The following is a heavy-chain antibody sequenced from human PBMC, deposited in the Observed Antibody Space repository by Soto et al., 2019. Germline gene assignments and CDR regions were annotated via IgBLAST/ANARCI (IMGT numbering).Heavy chain of an antibody. CDR2: SSYSGTT. CDR1: GGSISSGSYY. Sequence: QLRLQESGPGLVKPSETLSLTCTVSGGSISSGSYYWAWIRQSPGKGLEWLGTSSYSGTTYYNPSLNRRVTVSVALSKNQFSLRVTPVTAADSAVYYCGIRPLFGVPSGPFDYWVQCTLVTVSS. V-gene: IGHV4-39*01. D-gene: IGHD3-3*01. CDR3: GIRPLFGVPSGPFDY. J-gene: IGHJ4*02.